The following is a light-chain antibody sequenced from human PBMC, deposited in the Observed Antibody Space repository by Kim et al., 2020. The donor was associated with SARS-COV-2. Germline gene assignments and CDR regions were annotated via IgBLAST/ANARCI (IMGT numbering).Light chain of an antibody. Sequence: SVSLGKKARVTCGGHNFGSKKGHWYQQKPGPASVLVIYRDRNRPSGIPGRVSGSNAGNTATLTISRAQAGDEANYYWHVWDSSTAVFGGGTQLTVL. J-gene: IGLJ3*02. CDR3: HVWDSSTAV. V-gene: IGLV3-9*01. CDR1: NFGSKK. CDR2: RDR.